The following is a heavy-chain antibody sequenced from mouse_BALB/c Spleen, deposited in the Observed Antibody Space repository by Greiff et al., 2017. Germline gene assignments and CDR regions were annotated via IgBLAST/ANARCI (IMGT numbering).Heavy chain of an antibody. CDR1: GFAFSSYD. D-gene: IGHD2-14*01. CDR2: ISSGGGST. V-gene: IGHV5-12-1*01. Sequence: EVKVVESGGDLVKPGGSLKLSCAASGFAFSSYDMSWVRQTPEKRLEWVAYISSGGGSTYYPDTVKGRFTICRDNAKNTLYLQMSSLKSEDTAMYYCARHDRYDVSYFDYWGQGTTLTVAS. J-gene: IGHJ2*01. CDR3: ARHDRYDVSYFDY.